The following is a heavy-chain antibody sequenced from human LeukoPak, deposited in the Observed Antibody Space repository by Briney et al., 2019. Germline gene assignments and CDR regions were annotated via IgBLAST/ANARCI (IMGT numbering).Heavy chain of an antibody. V-gene: IGHV4-4*09. D-gene: IGHD6-19*01. CDR1: GGSMRTYY. CDR2: IYTSGNT. CDR3: ARGSGPYYFDY. Sequence: PSETLSLTCTVSGGSMRTYYCSWIRQPPGKELEWIGHIYTSGNTNYNPSLKSRVTISVDTSKSQFSLKLTSVTAADTAVYYCARGSGPYYFDYWGQGTLVTVSS. J-gene: IGHJ4*02.